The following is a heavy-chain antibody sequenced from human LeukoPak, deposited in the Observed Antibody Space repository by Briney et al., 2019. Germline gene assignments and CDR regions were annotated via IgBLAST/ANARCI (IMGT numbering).Heavy chain of an antibody. V-gene: IGHV3-21*01. Sequence: KTGGSLRLSCAASGFTFSSYSMNWVRQAPGKGLEWVSSISSSSSYIYYADSVKGRFTISRDNAKNSLYLQMNSLRAEDTAVYYCARTVATPDAFDIWGQGTMVTVSS. D-gene: IGHD5-12*01. CDR3: ARTVATPDAFDI. CDR2: ISSSSSYI. J-gene: IGHJ3*02. CDR1: GFTFSSYS.